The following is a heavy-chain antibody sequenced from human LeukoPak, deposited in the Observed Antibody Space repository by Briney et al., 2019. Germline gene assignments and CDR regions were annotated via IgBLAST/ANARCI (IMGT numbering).Heavy chain of an antibody. D-gene: IGHD3-3*01. V-gene: IGHV4-59*01. J-gene: IGHJ6*03. CDR3: ARGGSYDFWSGYPYYYYYYMDV. CDR1: GGSISSYY. Sequence: SETLSLTCTVSGGSISSYYWSWIRQPPGKGLERIGYIYYSGSTNYNPSLKSRVTISVDTSKNQFSLKLSSVTAADTAVYYCARGGSYDFWSGYPYYYYYYMDVWGKGTTVTVSS. CDR2: IYYSGST.